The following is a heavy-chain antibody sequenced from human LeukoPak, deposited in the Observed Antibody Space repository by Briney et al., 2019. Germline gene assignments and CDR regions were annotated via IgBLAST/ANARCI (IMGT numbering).Heavy chain of an antibody. J-gene: IGHJ4*02. V-gene: IGHV1-2*02. CDR1: GYTFTGYY. D-gene: IGHD5-18*01. CDR2: INPNSGGT. Sequence: GASVKVSCKASGYTFTGYYMHWVRQAPGQGLEWVGWINPNSGGTNYAQKFQGRVTMTRDTSISTAYMELSRLGSDDTAVYYCARRLRGGDTAMEFDYWGQGTLVTVSS. CDR3: ARRLRGGDTAMEFDY.